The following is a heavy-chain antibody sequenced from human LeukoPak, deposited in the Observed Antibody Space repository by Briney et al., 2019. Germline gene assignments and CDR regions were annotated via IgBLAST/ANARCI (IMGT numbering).Heavy chain of an antibody. CDR1: GFTFSSYS. V-gene: IGHV3-48*01. D-gene: IGHD3-10*01. Sequence: GGSLRLSCAASGFTFSSYSMNWVRQAPGKGLEWVSYISSSSSTIYYADSVKGRFTISRDNAKNSLYLQMKSLRAEDTAVYYCARPFKDYYGSGSYRAPFDYWGQGTLVTVSS. CDR2: ISSSSSTI. J-gene: IGHJ4*02. CDR3: ARPFKDYYGSGSYRAPFDY.